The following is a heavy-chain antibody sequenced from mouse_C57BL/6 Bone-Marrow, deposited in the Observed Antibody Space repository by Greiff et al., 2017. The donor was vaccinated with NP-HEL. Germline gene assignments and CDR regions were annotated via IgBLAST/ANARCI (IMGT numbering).Heavy chain of an antibody. CDR1: GFTFSSYG. Sequence: DVMLVESGGDLVKPGGSLKLSCAASGFTFSSYGMSWVRQTPDKRLEWVATISSGGSYTYYPDSVKGRFTISRDNAKNTLYLQRSSLKSEDTAMYDCARITTVVADYWGQGTTLTVSS. J-gene: IGHJ2*01. V-gene: IGHV5-6*02. CDR3: ARITTVVADY. CDR2: ISSGGSYT. D-gene: IGHD1-1*01.